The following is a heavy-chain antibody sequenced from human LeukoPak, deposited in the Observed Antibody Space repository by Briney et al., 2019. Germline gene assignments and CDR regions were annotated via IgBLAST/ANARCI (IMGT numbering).Heavy chain of an antibody. J-gene: IGHJ4*02. V-gene: IGHV5-51*01. CDR2: AYPGDSDT. D-gene: IGHD6-6*01. CDR1: GYSFTTYW. Sequence: GESLKISCKGSGYSFTTYWIGWVRQMPGKGLEWMGIAYPGDSDTRYSPSFQGQVTISADKSISTAYLQWSSLKASDTAMYYCARVYSSSSGSLGYWGQGTLITVSS. CDR3: ARVYSSSSGSLGY.